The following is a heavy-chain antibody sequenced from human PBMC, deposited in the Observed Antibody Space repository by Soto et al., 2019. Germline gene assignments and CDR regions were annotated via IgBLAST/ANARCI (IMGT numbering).Heavy chain of an antibody. J-gene: IGHJ4*02. CDR3: AKAVSAY. CDR1: GFSLTTTGAG. Sequence: QITLRESGPTLVQPTQTLTLTCTFSGFSLTTTGAGVAWIRQPPGKALEWLALLYWDGDKRYTPSLKNRLSITKDTSKNQVVLTMTNVDPMDTATYSCAKAVSAYWGQGILVTVSS. V-gene: IGHV2-5*02. CDR2: LYWDGDK.